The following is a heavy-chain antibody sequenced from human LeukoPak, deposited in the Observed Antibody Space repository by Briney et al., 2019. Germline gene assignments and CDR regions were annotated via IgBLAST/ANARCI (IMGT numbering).Heavy chain of an antibody. D-gene: IGHD6-6*01. J-gene: IGHJ4*02. CDR3: AKVEQLAPFDY. CDR1: GFTFSSYG. Sequence: GGSLRLSCAASGFTFSSYGMHWVRQAPGKGLEWVAVISYDGSNKYYADSVKGRFTISRDNSKNTLYLQINSLRAEDTAVYYCAKVEQLAPFDYWGQGTLVTVSS. CDR2: ISYDGSNK. V-gene: IGHV3-30*18.